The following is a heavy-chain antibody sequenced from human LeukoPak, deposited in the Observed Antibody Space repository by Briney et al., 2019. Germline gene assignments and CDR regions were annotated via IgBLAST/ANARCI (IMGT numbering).Heavy chain of an antibody. J-gene: IGHJ4*02. CDR2: INHSGNT. CDR3: ARQNYGAAPLRY. D-gene: IGHD4/OR15-4a*01. V-gene: IGHV4-34*01. CDR1: GGSFSGYY. Sequence: SETLSLTCAVYGGSFSGYYWSWIRQPPGKGLEWIGEINHSGNTNYNPSLKSRVTISVDTSKNQFSLKLSSVTAADTAVYYCARQNYGAAPLRYWGQGTLVTVSS.